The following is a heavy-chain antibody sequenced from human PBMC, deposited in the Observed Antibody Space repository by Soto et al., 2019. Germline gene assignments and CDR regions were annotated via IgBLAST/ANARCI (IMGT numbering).Heavy chain of an antibody. CDR2: IYYSGST. CDR3: ARAKSSTNYDRFDP. D-gene: IGHD2-2*01. J-gene: IGHJ5*02. V-gene: IGHV4-31*03. CDR1: GGSISSGGYY. Sequence: QVQLQESGPGLVKPSQTLSLTCTVYGGSISSGGYYWSWIRQHPGKGLEWIGYIYYSGSTYYNPSLKSRVTISVDTSKNQFSLKLSSVTAADTAVYYCARAKSSTNYDRFDPWGQGTLVTVSS.